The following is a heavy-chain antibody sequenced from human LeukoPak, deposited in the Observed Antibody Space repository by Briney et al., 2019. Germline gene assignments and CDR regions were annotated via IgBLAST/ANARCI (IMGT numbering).Heavy chain of an antibody. CDR2: IYSAGTGT. CDR3: AGGSATAPDF. V-gene: IGHV3-74*01. CDR1: GFTISSYW. Sequence: PGGSLRLSCAASGFTISSYWMHWVRQAPGKGLVWVSRIYSAGTGTGYADSVKGRFTISRDNAKNTLYLQMTSLRAEDTAVYYCAGGSATAPDFWGQGTPVTVSS. D-gene: IGHD5-18*01. J-gene: IGHJ4*02.